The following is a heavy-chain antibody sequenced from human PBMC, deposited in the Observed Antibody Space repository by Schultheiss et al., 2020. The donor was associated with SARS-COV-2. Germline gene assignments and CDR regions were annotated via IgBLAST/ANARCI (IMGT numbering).Heavy chain of an antibody. CDR2: IDWDDDK. J-gene: IGHJ6*02. CDR1: GFSLSTSGMC. CDR3: ARIQGGAKDYCYYGMDV. V-gene: IGHV2-70*01. Sequence: SGPTLVKPTQTLTLTCTFSGFSLSTSGMCVSWIRQPPGKALEWLALIDWDDDKYYSTSLKTRLTISKDTSKNQVVLTMTNMDPVDTATYYCARIQGGAKDYCYYGMDVWGQGTTVTVSS. D-gene: IGHD2-21*01.